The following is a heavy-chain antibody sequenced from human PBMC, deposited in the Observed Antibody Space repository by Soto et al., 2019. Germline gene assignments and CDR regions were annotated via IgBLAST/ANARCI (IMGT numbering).Heavy chain of an antibody. D-gene: IGHD6-19*01. CDR1: GYTFTSYA. J-gene: IGHJ6*02. Sequence: ASVKVSCKASGYTFTSYAMHWVRQAPGQRLEWMGWINAGNGNTNYAQILQGRVSMTTDTSTKTAYMEVRSLRSDDTAVYYCARGGYYDSSGSRNYFYYGMNVWGQGTTVTVSS. V-gene: IGHV1-3*01. CDR2: INAGNGNT. CDR3: ARGGYYDSSGSRNYFYYGMNV.